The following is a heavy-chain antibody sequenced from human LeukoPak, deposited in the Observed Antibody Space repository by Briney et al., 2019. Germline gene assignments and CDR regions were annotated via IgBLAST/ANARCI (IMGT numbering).Heavy chain of an antibody. J-gene: IGHJ4*02. V-gene: IGHV3-23*01. CDR3: AKDPFGYGSGSPRYFDY. D-gene: IGHD3-10*01. CDR1: GFTFSNYA. Sequence: GGSLRLSCAASGFTFSNYAMNWVRQAPGKGLEWVSGISGSDGSTYYADSVKGRFAISRDNSKNTLYLQMNSLRAEDTAVYFCAKDPFGYGSGSPRYFDYWGQGTLVTVSS. CDR2: ISGSDGST.